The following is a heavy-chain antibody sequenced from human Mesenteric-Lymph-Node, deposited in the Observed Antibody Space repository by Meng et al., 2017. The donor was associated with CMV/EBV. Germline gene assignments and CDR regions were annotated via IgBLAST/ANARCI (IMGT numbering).Heavy chain of an antibody. CDR2: INPNSGVS. J-gene: IGHJ5*02. V-gene: IGHV1-2*06. D-gene: IGHD1-1*01. CDR3: GRGQQTFDP. CDR1: GYTFTDFY. Sequence: QVQLVQARSEVGKPGASVMVSCKPSGYTFTDFYIHWVRQAPGQGLEWMGRINPNSGVSNSAQNFQGRVTMTRDTSINTAYMELSSLTSDDTAVYYCGRGQQTFDPWGQGTLVTVSS.